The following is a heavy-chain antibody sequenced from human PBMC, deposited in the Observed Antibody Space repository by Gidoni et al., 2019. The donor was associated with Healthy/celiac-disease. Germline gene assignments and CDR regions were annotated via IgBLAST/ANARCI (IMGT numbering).Heavy chain of an antibody. V-gene: IGHV4-30-4*01. D-gene: IGHD2-2*02. CDR3: ARCAPVVPAAIGYWFDP. CDR1: GCSISRGDYY. CDR2: IYYSGST. Sequence: QVQLQASGPGLVKPSQPLSLTCTVSGCSISRGDYYWSWIRQPPGKGLEWIGYIYYSGSTYYNPSLKSRVTISVDTSKNQFSLKLSSVTAADTAVYYCARCAPVVPAAIGYWFDPWGQGTLVTVSS. J-gene: IGHJ5*02.